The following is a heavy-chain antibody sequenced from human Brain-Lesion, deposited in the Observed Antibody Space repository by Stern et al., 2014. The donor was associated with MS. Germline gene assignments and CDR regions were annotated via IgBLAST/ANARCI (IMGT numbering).Heavy chain of an antibody. D-gene: IGHD2-21*01. Sequence: EVQLLESGGVVVQPGGSLSLSCAASGFTFDDYAMHWVRQAPGKGLEWVSLITWDGGSTSYTDSVKGRFSISRDNRKSFLYLQMNSLRPEDTALYYCAGGLGFWGRGTLVTVSS. V-gene: IGHV3-43D*03. CDR2: ITWDGGST. CDR3: AGGLGF. J-gene: IGHJ4*02. CDR1: GFTFDDYA.